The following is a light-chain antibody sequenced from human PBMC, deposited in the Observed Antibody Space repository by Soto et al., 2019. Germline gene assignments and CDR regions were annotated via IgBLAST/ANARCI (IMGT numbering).Light chain of an antibody. J-gene: IGKJ5*01. V-gene: IGKV3-20*01. CDR1: QSVKSSY. CDR2: GTS. Sequence: EIGFSQSPGTLSLSPGERATLPCRASQSVKSSYLAWYQHKPGQAPRLLIYGTSSRATGIPDRFSGSGSGTDFTLTISRLEPEDFAVYYCQQYGSSITFGQGTRLEIK. CDR3: QQYGSSIT.